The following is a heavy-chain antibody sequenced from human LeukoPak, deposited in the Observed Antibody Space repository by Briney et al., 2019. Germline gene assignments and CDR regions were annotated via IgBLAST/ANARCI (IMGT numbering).Heavy chain of an antibody. D-gene: IGHD3-10*01. V-gene: IGHV1-18*04. J-gene: IGHJ6*04. CDR1: GYTFTNYG. CDR3: ARDSVGSGSYYVPNGDYGMDV. CDR2: ISAYNGNT. Sequence: ASVKVSCKAFGYTFTNYGISWVRQAPGQGLERMGWISAYNGNTNYAQKLQGRVTMTTDTSTSTAYMELRSLRSDDTAVYYCARDSVGSGSYYVPNGDYGMDVWGKGTTVTVSS.